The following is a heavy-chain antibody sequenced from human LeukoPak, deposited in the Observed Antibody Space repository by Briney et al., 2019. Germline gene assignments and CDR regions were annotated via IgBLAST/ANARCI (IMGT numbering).Heavy chain of an antibody. CDR3: ARGRRGYGMDV. Sequence: SETLSLTCAVYGGSFSGYYWSWIRQPPGKGLEWIGEINHSGSTSYNPSLKSRVTISVGTSKNQFSLKLSSVTAADMAVYYCARGRRGYGMDVWGQGTTVTVSS. CDR1: GGSFSGYY. CDR2: INHSGST. J-gene: IGHJ6*02. V-gene: IGHV4-34*01.